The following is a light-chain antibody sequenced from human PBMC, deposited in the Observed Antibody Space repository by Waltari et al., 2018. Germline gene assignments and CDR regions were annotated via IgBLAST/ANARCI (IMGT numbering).Light chain of an antibody. CDR2: GAS. CDR3: QQYGTSALFT. CDR1: QSVTSSY. J-gene: IGKJ3*01. Sequence: EIVLTQSPGTLSLSPGERATLSCRASQSVTSSYLAWYQQKHGQAPRRLIYGASSRATGIPDRFSGSGSGTDFTLTISRLEPEEFAVYYCQQYGTSALFTFGPGTKVDIK. V-gene: IGKV3-20*01.